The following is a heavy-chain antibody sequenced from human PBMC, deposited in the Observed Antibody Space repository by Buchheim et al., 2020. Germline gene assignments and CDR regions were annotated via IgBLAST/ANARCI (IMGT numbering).Heavy chain of an antibody. D-gene: IGHD1-26*01. CDR3: ARPARPSGSYGY. V-gene: IGHV1-18*01. CDR1: GYTFSSYG. CDR2: ISANGNT. Sequence: QVQLVQSGAEVKKPGASVKVSCKASGYTFSSYGISWVRQAPGQGLEWMGWISANGNTNYAQKLQGRVTMTTDTSTSTAYMEVRSLRSDGTAVYYCARPARPSGSYGYWGQGTL. J-gene: IGHJ4*02.